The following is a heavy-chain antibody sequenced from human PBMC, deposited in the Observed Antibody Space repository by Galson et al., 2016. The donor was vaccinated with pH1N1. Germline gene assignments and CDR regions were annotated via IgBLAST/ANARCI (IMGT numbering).Heavy chain of an antibody. J-gene: IGHJ3*02. CDR1: GFTFSNHG. CDR3: ARETPSPSPTVLRYFDWSRGLSSFDM. V-gene: IGHV7-4-1*02. CDR2: INTKTGNP. Sequence: SVKVSCKASGFTFSNHGINWVRQAPGQGLEWMGWINTKTGNPTHAQGFTGRFVFSLDTSVNTAYLQINSLKADATAVYYCARETPSPSPTVLRYFDWSRGLSSFDMWGRGTLVTVSS. D-gene: IGHD3-9*01.